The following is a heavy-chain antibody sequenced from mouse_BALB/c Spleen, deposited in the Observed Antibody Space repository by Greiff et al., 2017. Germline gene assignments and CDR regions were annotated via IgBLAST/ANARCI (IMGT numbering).Heavy chain of an antibody. CDR1: GFNIKDYY. CDR3: ATYGSSYPWFAY. D-gene: IGHD1-1*01. J-gene: IGHJ3*01. CDR2: IDPENGNT. Sequence: EVQLQQSGAELVRPGALVKLSCKASGFNIKDYYMHWVKQRPEQGLEWIGWIDPENGNTIYDPKFQGKASITADTSSNTAYLQLSSLTSEDTAVYYCATYGSSYPWFAYWGQGTLVTVSA. V-gene: IGHV14-1*02.